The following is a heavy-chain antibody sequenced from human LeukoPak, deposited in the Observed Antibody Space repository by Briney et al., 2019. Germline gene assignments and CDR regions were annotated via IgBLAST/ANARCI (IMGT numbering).Heavy chain of an antibody. CDR1: GGSISSSSYY. J-gene: IGHJ4*02. Sequence: SETLSLTCTVSGGSISSSSYYWGWIRQPPGKGLEWIGSIYYSGSTYYNPSLKSRVTISVDTSKNQFSLKLSSVTAADTAVYYCARDLVGATSDYWGQGALVTVSS. V-gene: IGHV4-39*07. CDR3: ARDLVGATSDY. CDR2: IYYSGST. D-gene: IGHD1-26*01.